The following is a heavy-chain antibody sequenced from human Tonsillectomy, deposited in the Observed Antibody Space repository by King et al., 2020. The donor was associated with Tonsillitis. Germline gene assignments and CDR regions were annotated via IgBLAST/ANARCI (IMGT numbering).Heavy chain of an antibody. CDR3: VRDRGATDYFDY. CDR1: GFTFSNYW. CDR2: INSDGSST. V-gene: IGHV3-74*01. Sequence: VQLVESGGGSVQPGGSLRLSCATSGFTFSNYWMHWVRQVPGKGLVWVSRINSDGSSTSHADSVKGRFTISRDNAKNTLYLQMNSLRAEDAAVYYCVRDRGATDYFDYWGQGTLVTVSS. D-gene: IGHD3-10*01. J-gene: IGHJ4*02.